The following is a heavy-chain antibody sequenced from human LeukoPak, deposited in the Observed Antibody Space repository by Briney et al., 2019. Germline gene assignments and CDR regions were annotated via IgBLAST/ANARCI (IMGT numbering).Heavy chain of an antibody. V-gene: IGHV1-69*05. CDR2: IIPIFGTA. D-gene: IGHD3-3*01. CDR3: ARAMVGYDFWSGSLGYDP. J-gene: IGHJ5*02. CDR1: GGTFSSYA. Sequence: SVKVSCKASGGTFSSYAISWVRQAPGQGLEWMGGIIPIFGTANYAQKFQGRVTITTDESTSTAYMELSSLRSEDTAVYYCARAMVGYDFWSGSLGYDPWGQGTLVTVSS.